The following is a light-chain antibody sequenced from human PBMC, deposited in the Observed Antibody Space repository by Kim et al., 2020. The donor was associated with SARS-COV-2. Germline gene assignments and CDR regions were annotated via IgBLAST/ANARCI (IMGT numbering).Light chain of an antibody. CDR2: EVS. Sequence: GQLVTISCPGTSSDVGGYNYVSWYQQHPGKAPKLMIYEVSKRPSGVPDRFSGSKSGNTASLTVSGLQAEDEADYYCSSYGGSNNYVFGTGTKVTVL. V-gene: IGLV2-8*01. CDR3: SSYGGSNNYV. CDR1: SSDVGGYNY. J-gene: IGLJ1*01.